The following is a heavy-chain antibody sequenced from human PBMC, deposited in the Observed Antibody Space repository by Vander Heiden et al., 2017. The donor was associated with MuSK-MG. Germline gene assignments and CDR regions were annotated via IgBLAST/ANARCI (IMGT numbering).Heavy chain of an antibody. D-gene: IGHD6-6*01. Sequence: EVQLLESAGGLVQPGGSLRLSCPASGFTFSSYAMSWLRQAPGKGLEWVSAISGSGGSTYYADSVKGRFTISRDNSKNTLYLQMNGLRAEDTAVYYCAKDLPYSSSSARYNWFDPWGQGTLVTVSS. J-gene: IGHJ5*02. CDR1: GFTFSSYA. V-gene: IGHV3-23*01. CDR2: ISGSGGST. CDR3: AKDLPYSSSSARYNWFDP.